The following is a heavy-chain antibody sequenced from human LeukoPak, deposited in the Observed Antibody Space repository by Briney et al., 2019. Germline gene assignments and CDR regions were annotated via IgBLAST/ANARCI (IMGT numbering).Heavy chain of an antibody. CDR1: GFTFSTYW. J-gene: IGHJ4*02. V-gene: IGHV3-7*02. D-gene: IGHD2-15*01. Sequence: PGGSLRHSCAASGFTFSTYWMSWVRQAPGKGPEWVANIKQDGGEKYYVDSVKGRFAISRDNAKNSLYLQMNSLRAEDTAVYYCAKSHMVAANVFDYWGQGTLVTVSS. CDR3: AKSHMVAANVFDY. CDR2: IKQDGGEK.